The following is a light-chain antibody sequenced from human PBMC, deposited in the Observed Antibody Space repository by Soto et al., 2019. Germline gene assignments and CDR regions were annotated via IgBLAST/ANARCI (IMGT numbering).Light chain of an antibody. Sequence: ETVMTQSPATLSVSPGERATLSCRASQSVTSNSLAWYQQKPGQAPRLLIYDVSTRATGIPARFSGSGSGAELTLTISSLQSEDFAVYYCQQYSSWPLTFGGGTKVEIK. CDR1: QSVTSN. J-gene: IGKJ4*01. V-gene: IGKV3-15*01. CDR2: DVS. CDR3: QQYSSWPLT.